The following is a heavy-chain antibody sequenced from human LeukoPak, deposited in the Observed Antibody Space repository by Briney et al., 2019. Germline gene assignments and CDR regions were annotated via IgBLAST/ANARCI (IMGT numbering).Heavy chain of an antibody. CDR1: GGSFSGYY. Sequence: SETLSLTCAVYGGSFSGYYWSWIRQPPGKGLEWIGEINHSGSTNYNPSLKSRVTISVDTSKNQFSLKLSSVTAADTAVYYCARRRPSPNWYFDLWGRGTLVTVSS. CDR3: ARRRPSPNWYFDL. V-gene: IGHV4-34*01. CDR2: INHSGST. J-gene: IGHJ2*01.